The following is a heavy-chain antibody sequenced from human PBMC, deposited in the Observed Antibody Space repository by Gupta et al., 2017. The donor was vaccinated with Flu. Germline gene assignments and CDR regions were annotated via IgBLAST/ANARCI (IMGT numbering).Heavy chain of an antibody. Sequence: EVQLLGSGGGLIKSGGSMRLSCAASGFAFSDYAMSWVRQAPGKGLQWISGINSNGGSTYYADSVRGRFTVSRDNSENTFYLQMNSLRAEDTAIYYCAKDLYSVPGALDSWGQGTLVTVSS. CDR3: AKDLYSVPGALDS. CDR1: GFAFSDYA. D-gene: IGHD6-19*01. V-gene: IGHV3-23*01. J-gene: IGHJ5*01. CDR2: INSNGGST.